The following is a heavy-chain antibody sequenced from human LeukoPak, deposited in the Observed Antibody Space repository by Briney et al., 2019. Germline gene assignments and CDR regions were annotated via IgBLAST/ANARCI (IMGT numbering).Heavy chain of an antibody. J-gene: IGHJ4*02. Sequence: GGSLRLSCVASGFTFNKYSMNWVRQAPGKGLQWLLYISGTSRTIYYADSVKGRFAISRDNARNSLYLQMSSLRVEDTAVYYCARLREIPVFGVVTKSTSYFDYWGQGTLVTVSS. CDR1: GFTFNKYS. CDR3: ARLREIPVFGVVTKSTSYFDY. V-gene: IGHV3-48*01. CDR2: ISGTSRTI. D-gene: IGHD3-3*01.